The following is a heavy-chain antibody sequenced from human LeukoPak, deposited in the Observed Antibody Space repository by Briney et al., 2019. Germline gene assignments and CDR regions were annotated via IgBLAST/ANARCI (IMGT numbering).Heavy chain of an antibody. CDR1: GFTVSSNY. CDR3: AKDKFIAARLDAFDI. V-gene: IGHV3-53*01. Sequence: GGSLRLSCAASGFTVSSNYMSWVRQAPGKGLEWVSVIYSGGSTYYADSVKGRFTISRDNSKNTLYLQMNSLRAEDTAVYYCAKDKFIAARLDAFDIWGQGTMVTVSS. CDR2: IYSGGST. J-gene: IGHJ3*02. D-gene: IGHD6-6*01.